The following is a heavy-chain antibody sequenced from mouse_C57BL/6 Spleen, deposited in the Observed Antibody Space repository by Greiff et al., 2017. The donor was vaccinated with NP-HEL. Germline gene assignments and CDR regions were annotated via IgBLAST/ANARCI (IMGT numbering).Heavy chain of an antibody. V-gene: IGHV1-55*01. J-gene: IGHJ1*03. CDR2: IYPGSGST. CDR3: ARTPYSTWYFDV. Sequence: QVQLKQPGAELVKPGASVKMSCKASGYTFTSYWITWVKQRPGQGLEWIGDIYPGSGSTNYNEKFKSKATLTVDTSSSTAYMQLSSLTSEDSAVYYCARTPYSTWYFDVWGTGTTVTVST. CDR1: GYTFTSYW. D-gene: IGHD2-12*01.